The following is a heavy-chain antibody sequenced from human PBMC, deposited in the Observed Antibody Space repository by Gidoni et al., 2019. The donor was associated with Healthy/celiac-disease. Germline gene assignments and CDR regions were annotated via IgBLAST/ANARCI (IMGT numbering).Heavy chain of an antibody. V-gene: IGHV4-39*01. CDR1: GGSLSSSSYY. J-gene: IGHJ4*02. CDR2: IYYSGST. D-gene: IGHD1-26*01. Sequence: QLQLQESGPGLVKPSETLSLTCTVSGGSLSSSSYYWGWIRQPPGKGLEWIGSIYYSGSTYYNPSLKSRVTISVDTSKNQFSLKLSSVTAADTAVYYCARLRTGSYYFDYWGQGTLVTVSS. CDR3: ARLRTGSYYFDY.